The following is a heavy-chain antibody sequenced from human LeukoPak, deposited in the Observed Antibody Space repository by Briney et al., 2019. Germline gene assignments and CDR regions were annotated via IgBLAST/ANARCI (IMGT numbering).Heavy chain of an antibody. J-gene: IGHJ5*02. CDR1: GYTFTTHG. V-gene: IGHV1-18*01. D-gene: IGHD6-6*01. Sequence: ASVKVSCKASGYTFTTHGINWVRQAPVQGLEWMGWISAYNGNTNYAQNLQGRVTLTTDTSASTAYMELRSLRSDDTAVYYCARDLIAARPGWFDPWGQGTLVIVSS. CDR2: ISAYNGNT. CDR3: ARDLIAARPGWFDP.